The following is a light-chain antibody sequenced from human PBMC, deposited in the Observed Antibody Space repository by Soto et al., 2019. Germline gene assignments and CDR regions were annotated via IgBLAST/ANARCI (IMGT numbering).Light chain of an antibody. V-gene: IGLV1-47*01. J-gene: IGLJ2*01. CDR2: RNN. CDR1: SSNIGSNY. Sequence: QSVLTQPPSASGTPGQRVYISCSGSSSNIGSNYVYWYRQFPGTAPKLLIQRNNQRPSGVPARFSGSKSGTSASLAISGLRSEDEADYYCGGWDDSLSGPVFGGGTKVTVL. CDR3: GGWDDSLSGPV.